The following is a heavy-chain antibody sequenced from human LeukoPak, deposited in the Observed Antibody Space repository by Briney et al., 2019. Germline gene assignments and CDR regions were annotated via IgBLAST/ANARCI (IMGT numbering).Heavy chain of an antibody. J-gene: IGHJ4*02. Sequence: GESLNISCKGSGYRFTSYWIGWVRQMPGKGLGWMGIIYPGDSDTRYSPSFQVQVTISADKSISTAHLQWSSLKASDTAMYYCARRNGYSYDDYWGQGTLVTVSS. V-gene: IGHV5-51*01. CDR3: ARRNGYSYDDY. D-gene: IGHD5-18*01. CDR2: IYPGDSDT. CDR1: GYRFTSYW.